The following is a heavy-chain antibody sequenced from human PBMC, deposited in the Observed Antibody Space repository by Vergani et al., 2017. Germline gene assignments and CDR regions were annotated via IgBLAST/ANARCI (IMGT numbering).Heavy chain of an antibody. CDR1: EFTFSNYG. CDR2: IWFDGSNK. J-gene: IGHJ4*02. Sequence: QVQLGESGGGVVQPGRSLRLSCAASEFTFSNYGMHWVRQAPGKGLEWVAVIWFDGSNKYYADSLKGRFTISRDNPKNTLYLQMNSLRAEDTAIYYCARGPYWREAGVPHFDYWGQGTLVTVPS. D-gene: IGHD6-13*01. CDR3: ARGPYWREAGVPHFDY. V-gene: IGHV3-33*01.